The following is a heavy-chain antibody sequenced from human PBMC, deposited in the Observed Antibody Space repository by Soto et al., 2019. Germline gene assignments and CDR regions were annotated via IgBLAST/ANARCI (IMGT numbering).Heavy chain of an antibody. CDR2: ISYDGSNK. V-gene: IGHV3-30*18. Sequence: GGSLRLSCAASGFTFSSYGMHWVRQAPGKGLEWVAVISYDGSNKYYADSVKGRFTISRDNSKNTLYLQMNSLRAEDTAVYYCAKMILWDIVPAAILDYWGQGTLVTVSS. J-gene: IGHJ4*02. CDR1: GFTFSSYG. CDR3: AKMILWDIVPAAILDY. D-gene: IGHD2-2*01.